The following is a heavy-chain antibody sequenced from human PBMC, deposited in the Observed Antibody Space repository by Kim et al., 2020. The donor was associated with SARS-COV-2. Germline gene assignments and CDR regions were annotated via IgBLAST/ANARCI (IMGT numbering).Heavy chain of an antibody. CDR1: GFTFSSSW. CDR3: VGGRGWLFAY. CDR2: IKGDGSET. Sequence: GGSLRLSCAASGFTFSSSWMTWVRQAPGKGLEWVAIIKGDGSETIYVDSVKGRFTVSRDNVKNSLYLQMESLRIEDTALYYCVGGRGWLFAYWGQGTLVT. J-gene: IGHJ4*02. D-gene: IGHD3-16*01. V-gene: IGHV3-7*01.